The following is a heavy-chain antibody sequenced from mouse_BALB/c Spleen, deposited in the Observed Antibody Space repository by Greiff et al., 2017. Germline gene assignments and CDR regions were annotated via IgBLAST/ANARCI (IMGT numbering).Heavy chain of an antibody. CDR3: ARIYGRWYFDV. CDR2: ISSGGST. V-gene: IGHV5-6-5*01. D-gene: IGHD1-1*01. Sequence: EVLLVESGGGLVKPGGSLKLSCAASGFTFSSYAMYWVRQTPEKRLEWVASISSGGSTYYPDSVKGRFTISRDNAKYTLYLQMSSLKSEDTAMYYCARIYGRWYFDVWGAGTTVTVSS. J-gene: IGHJ1*01. CDR1: GFTFSSYA.